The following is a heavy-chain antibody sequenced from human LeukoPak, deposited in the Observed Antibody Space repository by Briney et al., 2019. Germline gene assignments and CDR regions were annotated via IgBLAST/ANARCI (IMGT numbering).Heavy chain of an antibody. Sequence: PSETLSLTCAVYGGSFSGYYWSWIRQPPGKGLEWIGEINHSGSTNYNPSLKSRVTISVDTSKNQFSLKLSSVTAADTAVYYCARGSGGFPPVFDIWAKGKMFTVSS. J-gene: IGHJ3*02. CDR3: ARGSGGFPPVFDI. V-gene: IGHV4-34*01. D-gene: IGHD3-10*01. CDR1: GGSFSGYY. CDR2: INHSGST.